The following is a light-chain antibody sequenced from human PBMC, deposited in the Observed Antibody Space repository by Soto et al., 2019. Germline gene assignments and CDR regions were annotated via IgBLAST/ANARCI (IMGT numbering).Light chain of an antibody. CDR1: SSNIGRNY. J-gene: IGLJ2*01. V-gene: IGLV1-47*01. CDR2: RNY. CDR3: AAWDDSLSNVV. Sequence: QSVLTQPPSASGTPGQTVTISCSGSSSNIGRNYVYWYQQIPGTAPKLLIYRNYQRPSGVPDRFSGSKSGTSASLVVSGLRSEDEADYFCAAWDDSLSNVVFGGGTKLTVL.